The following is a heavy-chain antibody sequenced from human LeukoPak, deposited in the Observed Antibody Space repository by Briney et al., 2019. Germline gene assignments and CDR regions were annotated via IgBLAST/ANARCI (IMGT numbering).Heavy chain of an antibody. D-gene: IGHD2-2*01. Sequence: ASVTVSCKASGGTFSSYAISWVRQAPGQGLEWMGGIIPIFGTANYAQKFQGRVTITADESTSTAYMELSSLRSEDTAVYYCASGEPDIVVVPAAPRNYYYMDVWGKGTTVTVSS. CDR3: ASGEPDIVVVPAAPRNYYYMDV. CDR1: GGTFSSYA. CDR2: IIPIFGTA. V-gene: IGHV1-69*13. J-gene: IGHJ6*03.